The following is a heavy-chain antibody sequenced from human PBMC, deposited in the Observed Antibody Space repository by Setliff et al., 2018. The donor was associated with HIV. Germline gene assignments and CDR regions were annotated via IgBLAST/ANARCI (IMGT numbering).Heavy chain of an antibody. CDR1: GFRFSTYA. D-gene: IGHD3-22*01. CDR3: AKEGYYDSSGYYLGPYYFDY. Sequence: GGSLRLSCVASGFRFSTYAMSWVRQAPGKGLEWVSVISGSGGSAYYADSVKGRFTISRDNSKNTLYLQMNSLRAEDTAVYYCAKEGYYDSSGYYLGPYYFDYWGQGTLVTVSS. CDR2: ISGSGGSA. J-gene: IGHJ4*02. V-gene: IGHV3-23*01.